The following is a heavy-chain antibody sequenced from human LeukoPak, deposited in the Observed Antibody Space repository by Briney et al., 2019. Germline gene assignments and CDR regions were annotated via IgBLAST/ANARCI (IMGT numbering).Heavy chain of an antibody. V-gene: IGHV3-21*01. Sequence: GGSLRLSCAASGFTFSSYSMNWVRQAPGKGLEWVSSISSSSSYIYYADSVKGRFTISRDNAKNSLYLQMNSLRAEDTAVYYCARPYYESSGLYVDAFDIWGQGTMVTVSS. D-gene: IGHD3-22*01. CDR3: ARPYYESSGLYVDAFDI. CDR1: GFTFSSYS. CDR2: ISSSSSYI. J-gene: IGHJ3*02.